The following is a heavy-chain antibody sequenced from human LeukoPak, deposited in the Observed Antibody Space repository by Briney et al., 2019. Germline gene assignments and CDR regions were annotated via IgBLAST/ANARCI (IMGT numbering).Heavy chain of an antibody. CDR3: ARDTFGSIDY. J-gene: IGHJ4*02. D-gene: IGHD2/OR15-2a*01. CDR2: INQDGSEK. V-gene: IGHV3-7*01. Sequence: GGSLRLSCAASGFTFSTYWMTWVRQAPGKGLEWVANINQDGSEKYYVDSVKGRFTISRDNSNNTLYLQMNSLRAEDTAVYYCARDTFGSIDYWGQGILVTVSS. CDR1: GFTFSTYW.